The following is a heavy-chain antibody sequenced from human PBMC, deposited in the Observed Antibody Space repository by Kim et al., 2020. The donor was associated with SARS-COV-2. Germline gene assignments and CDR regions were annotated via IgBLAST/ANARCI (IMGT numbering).Heavy chain of an antibody. D-gene: IGHD1-26*01. V-gene: IGHV4-59*01. CDR3: ARERRGYSGSYYGHYYYDMDV. CDR1: GGSISSYY. Sequence: SETLSLTCTVSGGSISSYYWSWIRQPPGKGLEWIGYIYYSGSTNYNPSLKRRVTISVDTSKNQFSLKLSSVTAADTAVYYCARERRGYSGSYYGHYYYDMDVWGQGTTVTVSS. J-gene: IGHJ6*02. CDR2: IYYSGST.